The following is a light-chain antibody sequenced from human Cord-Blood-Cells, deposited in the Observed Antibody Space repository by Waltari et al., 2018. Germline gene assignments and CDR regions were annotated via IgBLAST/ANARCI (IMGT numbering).Light chain of an antibody. CDR3: QQRSNWPPIT. V-gene: IGKV3-11*01. CDR2: DAS. J-gene: IGKJ5*01. Sequence: EIVLTQSPATLSLSPGERATLSCRASQSVSSYLAWYQQQPGQAPRLLIYDASNRATGIPARFSGSGSETDFTLTISNLEPADFAVYYCQQRSNWPPITFGQGTRLEIK. CDR1: QSVSSY.